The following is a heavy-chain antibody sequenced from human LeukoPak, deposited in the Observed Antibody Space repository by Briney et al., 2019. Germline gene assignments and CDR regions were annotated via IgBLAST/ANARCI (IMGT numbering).Heavy chain of an antibody. Sequence: PSETLSLTCAVYGGSLSGYYWSWIRQPPGKGLEWIGEINHSGSTNYNPSLKSRVTISVDTSKNQFSLKLSSVTAADTAVYYCARPLAAADWFDPWGQGTLVTVSS. J-gene: IGHJ5*02. V-gene: IGHV4-34*01. CDR2: INHSGST. CDR1: GGSLSGYY. D-gene: IGHD6-13*01. CDR3: ARPLAAADWFDP.